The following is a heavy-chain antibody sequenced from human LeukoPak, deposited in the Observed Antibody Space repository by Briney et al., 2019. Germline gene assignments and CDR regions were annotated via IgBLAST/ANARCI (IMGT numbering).Heavy chain of an antibody. V-gene: IGHV4-39*01. CDR3: ARVRRSLNWFDS. CDR2: IYYSGIT. Sequence: SETLSLTCTVSGGSIRSSYYYWGWILQPPGKGLEWIGIIYYSGITHYNPSLKSRVTILVDTSKNQFSLKLSSVTDADTAVYYCARVRRSLNWFDSWGQGTLVTVSS. CDR1: GGSIRSSYYY. J-gene: IGHJ5*01. D-gene: IGHD3-3*01.